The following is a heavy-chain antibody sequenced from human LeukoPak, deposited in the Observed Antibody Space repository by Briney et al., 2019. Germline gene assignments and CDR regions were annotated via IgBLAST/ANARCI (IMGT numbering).Heavy chain of an antibody. V-gene: IGHV1-8*03. CDR2: MNPNSGNT. J-gene: IGHJ4*02. D-gene: IGHD6-6*01. Sequence: ASVKVSCKASGYTFTSYDINWVRQATGQGLEWMGWMNPNSGNTGYAQKFQGRVTITRNTSISTAYMELSRLRSDDTAVYYCARGRDEYSSIGYWGQGTLVTVSS. CDR1: GYTFTSYD. CDR3: ARGRDEYSSIGY.